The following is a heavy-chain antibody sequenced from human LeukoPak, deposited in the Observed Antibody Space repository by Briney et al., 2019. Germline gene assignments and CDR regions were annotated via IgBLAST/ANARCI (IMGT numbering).Heavy chain of an antibody. J-gene: IGHJ5*02. D-gene: IGHD4-17*01. CDR3: ARGEDYGDYVLDWFDP. V-gene: IGHV3-48*01. CDR2: ISSSSSTI. CDR1: GFTFSSYS. Sequence: PGGSLRLSCAASGFTFSSYSMNWVRQAPGKGLEWVSYISSSSSTIYYADSVKGRFTISRDNAKNSLYLQMNSLRAEDTAVYYCARGEDYGDYVLDWFDPWGQGTLVTVSS.